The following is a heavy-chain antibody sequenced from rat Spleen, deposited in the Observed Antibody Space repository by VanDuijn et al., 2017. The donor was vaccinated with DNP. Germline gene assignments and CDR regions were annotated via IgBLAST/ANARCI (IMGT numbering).Heavy chain of an antibody. Sequence: EVQLVESGGGLVQPGRSLKLSCAASGFTFSGYNMAWVRQAPKKGLEWVATIMYDGRSTYYRDSVKGRFTISRDNAKSTLYLQMDSLRSEDTATYYCARPDYWGRGVMVTVSS. CDR2: IMYDGRST. CDR1: GFTFSGYN. J-gene: IGHJ2*01. CDR3: ARPDY. V-gene: IGHV5-7*01.